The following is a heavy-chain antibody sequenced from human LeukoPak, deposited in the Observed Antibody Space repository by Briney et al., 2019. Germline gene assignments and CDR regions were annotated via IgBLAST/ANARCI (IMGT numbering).Heavy chain of an antibody. V-gene: IGHV7-4-1*02. CDR2: INTDSGNP. Sequence: SVTVPCMASGYCFNSQGMNWVRQAPAQGREGMGWINTDSGNPTYAQGFTGRFVFSLDSAVSTAYLQISNLMPEDTGKYYCVKEILRFEIWGQGTMGTVSS. CDR1: GYCFNSQG. CDR3: VKEILRFEI. J-gene: IGHJ3*02.